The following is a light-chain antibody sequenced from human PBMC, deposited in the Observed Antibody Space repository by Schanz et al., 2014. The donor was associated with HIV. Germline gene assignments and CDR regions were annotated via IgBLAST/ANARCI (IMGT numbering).Light chain of an antibody. Sequence: DIQMTQSPSRLSASVGDSVTITCRASEGIGTWLAWYQQEPGKAPKLLIYDASSLESGVPSRFSGSGSGTEFTLTISSLQPEDFATYYCKHLNSYPLTFGGGTRVEI. CDR1: EGIGTW. J-gene: IGKJ4*01. CDR3: KHLNSYPLT. V-gene: IGKV1-5*01. CDR2: DAS.